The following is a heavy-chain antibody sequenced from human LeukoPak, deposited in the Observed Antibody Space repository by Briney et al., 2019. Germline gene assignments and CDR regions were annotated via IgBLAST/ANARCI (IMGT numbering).Heavy chain of an antibody. J-gene: IGHJ6*02. CDR3: AAMSGSGIAAKTYYYGMDV. D-gene: IGHD6-13*01. CDR2: IIPILGIA. Sequence: SVKVSCKASGGTFSSYTISWVRQAPGQGLEWMGRIIPILGIANYAQKFQGRVTITADKSTSTAYMELSSLRSEDTAVYYCAAMSGSGIAAKTYYYGMDVWGQGTTVTVSS. V-gene: IGHV1-69*02. CDR1: GGTFSSYT.